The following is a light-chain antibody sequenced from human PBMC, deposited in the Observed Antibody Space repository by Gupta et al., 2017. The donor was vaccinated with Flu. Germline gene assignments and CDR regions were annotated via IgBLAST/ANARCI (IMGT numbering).Light chain of an antibody. J-gene: IGLJ1*01. V-gene: IGLV2-18*02. Sequence: QSALTQPPSVSGSPGQSVTISCTGTSSDVGSYNRVSWYQQPPGTAPKLMIYDVSNRPSGVPDRFSGSKSGNTASLSISGLQADDEADYYCSSYTSSSTYVFGTGTKVTAL. CDR1: SSDVGSYNR. CDR2: DVS. CDR3: SSYTSSSTYV.